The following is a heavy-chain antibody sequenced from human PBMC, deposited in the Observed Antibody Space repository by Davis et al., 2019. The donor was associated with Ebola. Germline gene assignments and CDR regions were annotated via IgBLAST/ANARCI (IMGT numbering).Heavy chain of an antibody. V-gene: IGHV3-23*01. J-gene: IGHJ6*04. CDR1: VITFSSYA. CDR3: AKSGLSFGVVKYHYGMDV. D-gene: IGHD3-3*01. CDR2: ISGSGGST. Sequence: GESLKTSCTDSVITFSSYAMTWVRQAPGKGLEWVSAISGSGGSTYYADSVKGRFTISRDNSKKTLYLQMNSLRAEDTAVYYCAKSGLSFGVVKYHYGMDVWGKGTTVTVSS.